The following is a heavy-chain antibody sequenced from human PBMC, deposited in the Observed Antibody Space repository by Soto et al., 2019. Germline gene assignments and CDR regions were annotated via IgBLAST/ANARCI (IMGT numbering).Heavy chain of an antibody. CDR3: ARDLAVGLVDY. V-gene: IGHV1-18*01. D-gene: IGHD6-19*01. CDR2: ISAYNGNT. Sequence: QVQLVQSGAEVKKPGASVKVSCKASGYTFTSYGISWVRQAPGQGLEWMGWISAYNGNTKYAQKLQGRVTMTTDTSTSTADRELRSLRADDTAVYYCARDLAVGLVDYWGQGSLVTVSS. J-gene: IGHJ4*02. CDR1: GYTFTSYG.